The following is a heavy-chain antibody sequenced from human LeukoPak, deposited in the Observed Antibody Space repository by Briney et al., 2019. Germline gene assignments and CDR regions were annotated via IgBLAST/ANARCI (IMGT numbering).Heavy chain of an antibody. V-gene: IGHV4-39*01. Sequence: SETLSLTCTVSGGSISSSSYYWGWIRQPPGKGLEWIGSIYYSGSTYYNPSLKSRVTISVDTSKNQFSLKLSSVTAADTAVYYCATHYSTSGIDAFDVWGRGTVVTVSS. CDR3: ATHYSTSGIDAFDV. CDR2: IYYSGST. CDR1: GGSISSSSYY. D-gene: IGHD6-13*01. J-gene: IGHJ3*01.